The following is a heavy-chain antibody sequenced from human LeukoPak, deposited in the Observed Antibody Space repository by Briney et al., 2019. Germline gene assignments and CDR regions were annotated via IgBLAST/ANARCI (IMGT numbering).Heavy chain of an antibody. Sequence: SVKVSCKASGGIFSSYAISWVRQAPGQGLEWMGRIIPIFGTANYAQKFQGRVTITTDESTSTAYMELSSLRSEDTAVYYCARAAPQYSSSWYGPFDYWGQGTLVTVSS. CDR1: GGIFSSYA. D-gene: IGHD6-13*01. V-gene: IGHV1-69*05. J-gene: IGHJ4*02. CDR3: ARAAPQYSSSWYGPFDY. CDR2: IIPIFGTA.